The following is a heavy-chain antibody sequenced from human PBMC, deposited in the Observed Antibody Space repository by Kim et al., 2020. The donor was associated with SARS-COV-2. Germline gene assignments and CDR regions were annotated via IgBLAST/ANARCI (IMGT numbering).Heavy chain of an antibody. CDR2: IYYSGST. D-gene: IGHD3-3*01. CDR1: GGSISSGGYY. CDR3: ARTPYDFWSGFRLNPGMDV. J-gene: IGHJ6*02. V-gene: IGHV4-31*03. Sequence: SETLSLTCTVSGGSISSGGYYWSWIRQHPGKGLEWIGYIYYSGSTYYNPSLKSRVTISVDTSKNQFSLKLSSVTAADTAVYYCARTPYDFWSGFRLNPGMDVWGQGTTVTVSS.